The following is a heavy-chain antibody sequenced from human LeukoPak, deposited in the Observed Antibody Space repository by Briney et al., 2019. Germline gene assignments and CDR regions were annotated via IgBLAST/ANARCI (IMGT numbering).Heavy chain of an antibody. CDR2: INSDGSST. CDR1: GFTFSSYW. J-gene: IGHJ4*02. V-gene: IGHV3-74*01. D-gene: IGHD4-17*01. CDR3: ARDLTSTTVTYFDY. Sequence: GGSLRLSCAASGFTFSSYWMHWVSHAPGKGLVWVSRINSDGSSTSYADSVKGLFTISRDNAKNTLYLQMNSLRAEDTAVYYCARDLTSTTVTYFDYWGQGTLVTVSS.